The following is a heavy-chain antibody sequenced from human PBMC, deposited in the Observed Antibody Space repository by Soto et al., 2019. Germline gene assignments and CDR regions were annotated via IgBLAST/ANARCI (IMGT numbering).Heavy chain of an antibody. CDR3: ARVYYYGSGSYYTPFDY. V-gene: IGHV1-18*01. J-gene: IGHJ4*02. Sequence: QVQLVQSGAEVKKPGASVKVSCKASGYTFISYGISWVRQAPGQGLEWMGWISAYNGNTNYAQKLQGRVTMTTDTSTSTAYMELRSLRSDDTAVYYCARVYYYGSGSYYTPFDYWGQGTLVTVSS. CDR1: GYTFISYG. CDR2: ISAYNGNT. D-gene: IGHD3-10*01.